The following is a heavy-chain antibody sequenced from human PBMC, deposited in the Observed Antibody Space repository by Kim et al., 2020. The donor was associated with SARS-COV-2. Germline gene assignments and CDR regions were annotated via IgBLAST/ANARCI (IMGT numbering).Heavy chain of an antibody. D-gene: IGHD3-10*01. J-gene: IGHJ6*01. CDR3: ARDYYYGSGNSDYYYYAM. V-gene: IGHV4-59*01. Sequence: SETLSLTCTVSGGSISSYYWSWIRQPPGKGLEWIGYIYYSGSTNYNPSLKSRVTISVDTSKNQFSLKLSSVTAADTAVYYCARDYYYGSGNSDYYYYAM. CDR2: IYYSGST. CDR1: GGSISSYY.